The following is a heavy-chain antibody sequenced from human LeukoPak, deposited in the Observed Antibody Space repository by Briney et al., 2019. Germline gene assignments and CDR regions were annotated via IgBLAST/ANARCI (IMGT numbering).Heavy chain of an antibody. Sequence: PSETLSLTCTVSGASINKDYWAWIRQPAGKGLEWIGRIHPSGITHQNPSLRGRVTMSIDASKNQFSLNLSSVTAADTAVYYCVRDEYRDVWGKGTTVTVSS. CDR3: VRDEYRDV. J-gene: IGHJ6*04. V-gene: IGHV4-4*07. CDR1: GASINKDY. D-gene: IGHD2/OR15-2a*01. CDR2: IHPSGIT.